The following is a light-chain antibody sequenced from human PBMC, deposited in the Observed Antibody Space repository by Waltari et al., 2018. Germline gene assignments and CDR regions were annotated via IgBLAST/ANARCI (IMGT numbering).Light chain of an antibody. J-gene: IGLJ3*02. V-gene: IGLV2-14*03. Sequence: QSALTQPASVSGSPGQSITISCTGTSSDVGAYNYVPWYQQHPGKAPKFMIYDVSNRPSGVSNRFSGSKSGNTASLTISGLQADDEADYYYISYTTSRTWVFGGGTKLTVL. CDR3: ISYTTSRTWV. CDR1: SSDVGAYNY. CDR2: DVS.